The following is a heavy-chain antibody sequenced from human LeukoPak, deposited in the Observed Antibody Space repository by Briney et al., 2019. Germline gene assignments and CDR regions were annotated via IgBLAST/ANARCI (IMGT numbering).Heavy chain of an antibody. CDR1: GYSFTSYW. V-gene: IGHV5-51*01. Sequence: GESLKISCKGSGYSFTSYWIGWVRQMPGKGLEWMGIIYPGDSDTRYGPSFQGQVTISADKSISTAYLQWSSLKASDTAMYYCARHGGGIVVVPAAKGGMDVWGKGTTVTVSS. J-gene: IGHJ6*04. CDR2: IYPGDSDT. D-gene: IGHD2-2*01. CDR3: ARHGGGIVVVPAAKGGMDV.